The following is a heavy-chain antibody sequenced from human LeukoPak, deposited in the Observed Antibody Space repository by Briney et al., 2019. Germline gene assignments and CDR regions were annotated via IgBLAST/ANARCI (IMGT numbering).Heavy chain of an antibody. D-gene: IGHD3-3*01. CDR1: GYTFTGYY. CDR3: ARDLRFLEWLSVSMDV. V-gene: IGHV1-2*02. CDR2: INPNSGGT. J-gene: IGHJ6*02. Sequence: GASVKVSCKASGYTFTGYYMHWVRQAPGQGLEWMGGINPNSGGTNYAQKFQGRVTMTRDTSISTAYMELSRLRSDDTAVYYCARDLRFLEWLSVSMDVWGQGTTVTVSS.